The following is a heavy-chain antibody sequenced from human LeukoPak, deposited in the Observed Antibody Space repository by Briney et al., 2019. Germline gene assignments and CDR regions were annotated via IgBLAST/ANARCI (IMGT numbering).Heavy chain of an antibody. Sequence: SETLSLTCAVYGGSFSGYYWSWIRQPPGKGLEWIGEINHSGSTNYNPSLKSRVTISVDTSKNQFSLKLSPVTAADTAVYYCAREGGPLLSGYYYYGMDVWGQGTTVTVSS. CDR2: INHSGST. D-gene: IGHD1-26*01. V-gene: IGHV4-34*01. CDR3: AREGGPLLSGYYYYGMDV. CDR1: GGSFSGYY. J-gene: IGHJ6*02.